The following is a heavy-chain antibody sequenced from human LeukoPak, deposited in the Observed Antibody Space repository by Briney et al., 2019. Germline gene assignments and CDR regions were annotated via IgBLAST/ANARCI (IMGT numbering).Heavy chain of an antibody. V-gene: IGHV3-74*01. D-gene: IGHD3-10*01. CDR2: INSDGRST. CDR3: ARDGGGAGNYCGDY. CDR1: GFTFNTYW. J-gene: IGHJ4*02. Sequence: GGSLRLSCEASGFTFNTYWMHWVRQAPGKGLVWVSRINSDGRSTTYTDSVKGRITISRDNAKNTLYLHMNSLRVEDTAVYYCARDGGGAGNYCGDYWGQGALVTVSS.